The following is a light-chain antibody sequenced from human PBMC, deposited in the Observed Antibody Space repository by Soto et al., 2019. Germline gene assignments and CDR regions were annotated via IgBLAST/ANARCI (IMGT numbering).Light chain of an antibody. Sequence: DIMMTQSPATLSVSPGERATLSCRASQSVSSNLAWYQQKPGQAPRLLIYGAYTRAAGVPARFSGSGSGTEFTLTITSLQSEDIALYYCQQYNIWPPITFGQGTRLEI. CDR2: GAY. CDR1: QSVSSN. J-gene: IGKJ5*01. CDR3: QQYNIWPPIT. V-gene: IGKV3-15*01.